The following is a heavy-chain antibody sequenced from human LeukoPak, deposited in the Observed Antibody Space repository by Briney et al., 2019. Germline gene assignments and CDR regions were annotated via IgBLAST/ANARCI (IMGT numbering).Heavy chain of an antibody. CDR2: IYSSGNT. CDR3: ASPSWGIPTVAAREDY. Sequence: SETLSLTCTVSGGSIRGNYWSWIRQSAGKGLEWIGRIYSSGNTNYNPSFESRVTMSVDTSKNQLSLKLSSVTAADTAVYYCASPSWGIPTVAAREDYWGQGTLVTVSS. D-gene: IGHD6-19*01. V-gene: IGHV4-4*07. CDR1: GGSIRGNY. J-gene: IGHJ4*02.